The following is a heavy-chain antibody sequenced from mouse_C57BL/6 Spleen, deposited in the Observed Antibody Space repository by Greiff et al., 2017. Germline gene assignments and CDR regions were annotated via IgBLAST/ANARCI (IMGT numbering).Heavy chain of an antibody. CDR2: INPNNGGT. D-gene: IGHD3-2*02. J-gene: IGHJ2*01. CDR1: GYTFTDYY. V-gene: IGHV1-26*01. CDR3: ARPDSAGYPFDY. Sequence: EVQLQQSGPELVKPGASVKISCKASGYTFTDYYMNWVKQSHGKSLEWIGDINPNNGGTSYNQKFKGKATLTVDKSSSTAYMELRSLTSEDSAVYYCARPDSAGYPFDYWGQGTTLTVSS.